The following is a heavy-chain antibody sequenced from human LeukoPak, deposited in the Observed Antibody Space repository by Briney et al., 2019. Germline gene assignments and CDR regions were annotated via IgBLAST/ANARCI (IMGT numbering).Heavy chain of an antibody. CDR3: ARVWGSYCSGGSCDYLTRYSNGHWFDP. CDR2: IYYSGST. V-gene: IGHV4-59*01. Sequence: SETLSLTCTVSGGSISSYYWSWIRQPPGKGLEWIGYIYYSGSTNYNPSLKSRVTISVDTSKNQFSLKLSSVTAADTAVYYCARVWGSYCSGGSCDYLTRYSNGHWFDPWGQGTLVTVSS. CDR1: GGSISSYY. D-gene: IGHD2-15*01. J-gene: IGHJ5*02.